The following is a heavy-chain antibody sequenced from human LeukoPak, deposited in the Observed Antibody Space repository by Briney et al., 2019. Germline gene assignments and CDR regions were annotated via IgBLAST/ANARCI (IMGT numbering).Heavy chain of an antibody. J-gene: IGHJ3*02. D-gene: IGHD2-2*03. CDR3: ARPGYCSSTSCYVLGI. V-gene: IGHV4-30-2*01. CDR2: IYRSGST. CDR1: GGSISSGGYS. Sequence: PSETLSLTCAVSGGSISSGGYSWGWIRQPPGKGLEWIGYIYRSGSTYYNPSLKSRVTISVDRSKNQFSLKLSSVTAADTAVYYYARPGYCSSTSCYVLGIWGQGTMVTVSS.